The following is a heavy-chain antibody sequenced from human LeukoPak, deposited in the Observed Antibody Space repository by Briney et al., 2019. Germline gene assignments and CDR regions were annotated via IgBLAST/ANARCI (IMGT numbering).Heavy chain of an antibody. CDR2: MSYDGSNK. V-gene: IGHV3-30-3*01. J-gene: IGHJ6*02. CDR3: ARGEDGMDV. Sequence: GGSLRLSCAASGFTFSSYAMHWVRQAPGKGLEWVAVMSYDGSNKYYADSVKGRFTISRDNSKNTLYLQMDSLRAEDTAVYYCARGEDGMDVWGQGTTVTVSS. CDR1: GFTFSSYA. D-gene: IGHD1-26*01.